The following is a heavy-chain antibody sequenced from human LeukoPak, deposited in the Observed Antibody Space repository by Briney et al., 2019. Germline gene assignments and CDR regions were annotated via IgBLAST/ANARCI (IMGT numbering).Heavy chain of an antibody. CDR3: AKDMYCGGDCLDS. Sequence: SETLSLTCTVSGYSISSGYYWGWIRQPPGKGLEWIGRMYHRGGPNYYNPSLKSRVTISVDMSKNQLSLKLSSVTAADTAVYYCAKDMYCGGDCLDSWGQGTLVTVSS. V-gene: IGHV4-38-2*02. J-gene: IGHJ4*02. CDR1: GYSISSGYY. D-gene: IGHD2-21*02. CDR2: MYHRGGPN.